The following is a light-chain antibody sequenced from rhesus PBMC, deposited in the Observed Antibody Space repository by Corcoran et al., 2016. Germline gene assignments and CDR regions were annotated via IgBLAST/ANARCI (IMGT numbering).Light chain of an antibody. CDR2: FAS. J-gene: IGKJ1*01. CDR1: QGISNL. CDR3: QQHDNYPRT. V-gene: IGKV1S14*01. Sequence: DIQMTQSPSSLSASVGDTVTITCRASQGISNLLAWYQQKPGKAPKPLIYFASNLESGVPSRFSGRGAGTVFTLPFTSLQPEVFVIYSCQQHDNYPRTFGQWTKVEIK.